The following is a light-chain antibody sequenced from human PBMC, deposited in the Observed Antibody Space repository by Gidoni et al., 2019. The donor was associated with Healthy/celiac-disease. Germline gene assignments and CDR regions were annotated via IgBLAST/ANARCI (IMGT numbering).Light chain of an antibody. CDR3: QQYGSSPYT. J-gene: IGKJ2*01. Sequence: IELTQSPATLSLSPGERATHPCGASQSVSCSYLAWYQHKPGLAPRLLTYDASSRATGIPDRFSPNGSGTDFTLTISRLEPEDFAVYYCQQYGSSPYTFGQGTKLEIK. CDR1: QSVSCSY. V-gene: IGKV3D-20*01. CDR2: DAS.